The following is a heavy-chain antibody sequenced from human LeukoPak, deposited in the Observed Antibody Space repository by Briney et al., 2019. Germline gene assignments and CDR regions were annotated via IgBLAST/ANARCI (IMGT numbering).Heavy chain of an antibody. CDR2: IYPGDSET. CDR1: GYSFTSYW. V-gene: IGHV5-51*01. Sequence: GESLKISCKGSGYSFTSYWIGWVRQMLGKGLEWMGIIYPGDSETRNSPSFQGQVTISADKSINPAYLQWSSLKASDTAMYYCARKMGCSGGSCHYFDYWGQGTLVTVSS. D-gene: IGHD2-15*01. J-gene: IGHJ4*02. CDR3: ARKMGCSGGSCHYFDY.